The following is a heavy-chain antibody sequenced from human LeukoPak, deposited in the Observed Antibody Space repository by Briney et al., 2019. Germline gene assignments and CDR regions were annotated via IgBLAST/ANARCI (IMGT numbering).Heavy chain of an antibody. V-gene: IGHV3-23*01. CDR2: IVVTGGVT. CDR1: GFTVSSNY. Sequence: GGSLRLSCAASGFTVSSNYMSWVRQAPGKGLEWVSTIVVTGGVTYYADSVTGRFTISRDNSKNILYLHLNSLRVEDTAVYYYAKDDGGEYHLFDSWGQGTLVTVSS. D-gene: IGHD3-10*01. CDR3: AKDDGGEYHLFDS. J-gene: IGHJ4*02.